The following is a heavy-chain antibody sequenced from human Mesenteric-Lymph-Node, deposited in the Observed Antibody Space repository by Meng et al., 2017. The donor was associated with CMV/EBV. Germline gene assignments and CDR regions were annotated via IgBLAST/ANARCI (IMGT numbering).Heavy chain of an antibody. V-gene: IGHV3-53*01. CDR3: ARVGIHRNIAVVPVPIHDAFDM. CDR2: LYSGGST. D-gene: IGHD2-2*01. Sequence: GESLKISCAASGFTVSSNYMSWVRQAPGKGLEWVSFLYSGGSTHYADSVKGRFTISRDNSKNTLYLQMNSLRVEDTAVYYCARVGIHRNIAVVPVPIHDAFDMWGQGTMVTVSS. J-gene: IGHJ3*02. CDR1: GFTVSSNY.